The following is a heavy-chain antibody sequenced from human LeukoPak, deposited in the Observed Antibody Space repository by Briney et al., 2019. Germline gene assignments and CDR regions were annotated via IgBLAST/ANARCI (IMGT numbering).Heavy chain of an antibody. V-gene: IGHV3-48*01. Sequence: PGGSLRLSCAASGFTFSSYAMSWVRQAPGKGLEWVSYISSSSSTIYYADSVKGRFTISRDNAKNSLYLQMNSLRAEDTAVYYCATGYRRDYIVVVPAAPPDYWGQGTLVTVSS. J-gene: IGHJ4*02. CDR2: ISSSSSTI. CDR3: ATGYRRDYIVVVPAAPPDY. D-gene: IGHD2-2*01. CDR1: GFTFSSYA.